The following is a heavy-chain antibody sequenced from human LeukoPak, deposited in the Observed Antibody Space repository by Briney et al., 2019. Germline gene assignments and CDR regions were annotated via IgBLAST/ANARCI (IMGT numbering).Heavy chain of an antibody. Sequence: ASVKVSCKTSGGTFSSYAISWVRQAPGQGLEWMGIINPSGGSTSYAQKFQGRVTMTRDMSTSTVYMELSSLRSEDTAVYYCARAGVILDYWGQGTLVTVSS. CDR1: GGTFSSYA. D-gene: IGHD3-16*02. CDR3: ARAGVILDY. J-gene: IGHJ4*02. V-gene: IGHV1-46*01. CDR2: INPSGGST.